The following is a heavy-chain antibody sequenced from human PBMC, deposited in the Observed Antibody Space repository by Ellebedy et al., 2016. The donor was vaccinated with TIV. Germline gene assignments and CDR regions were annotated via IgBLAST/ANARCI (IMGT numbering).Heavy chain of an antibody. J-gene: IGHJ4*02. Sequence: AASVKVSCKASGYTFTGYYMHWVRQAPGQGLEWMGWINPNSGGTNYAQKFQGRVTMTRDTSISTAYMELSRLRSDDTAVYYCARDQFPITMVRGPHPGYWGQGTLVTVSS. D-gene: IGHD3-10*01. CDR3: ARDQFPITMVRGPHPGY. CDR1: GYTFTGYY. CDR2: INPNSGGT. V-gene: IGHV1-2*02.